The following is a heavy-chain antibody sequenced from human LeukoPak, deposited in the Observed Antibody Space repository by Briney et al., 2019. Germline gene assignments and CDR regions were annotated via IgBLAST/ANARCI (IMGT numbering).Heavy chain of an antibody. Sequence: PGGSLRLSCAASGFTFSGYAMSWVRQAPGKGLEWVSAVSNSDGTTYYADSVKGRFTISRDNSKNTLYLQMNSLRAEDTAVYYCAKGSSYCSSTSCLQNYWGQGTLVTVSS. CDR3: AKGSSYCSSTSCLQNY. CDR2: VSNSDGTT. D-gene: IGHD2-2*01. V-gene: IGHV3-23*01. CDR1: GFTFSGYA. J-gene: IGHJ4*02.